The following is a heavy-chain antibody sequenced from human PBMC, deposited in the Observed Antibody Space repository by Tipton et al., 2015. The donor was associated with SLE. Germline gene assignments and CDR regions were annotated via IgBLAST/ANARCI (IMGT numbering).Heavy chain of an antibody. Sequence: GSLRLSCMVSSLTFNTHEMNWVRQAPGKGLEWVSYISSFGDTRYYADSLKERLTISRDNAKKSVYLQMNSLRAEDTAVYYCARGKYYFDYWGQGALVTVSS. V-gene: IGHV3-48*03. CDR1: SLTFNTHE. CDR2: ISSFGDTR. CDR3: ARGKYYFDY. D-gene: IGHD2/OR15-2a*01. J-gene: IGHJ4*02.